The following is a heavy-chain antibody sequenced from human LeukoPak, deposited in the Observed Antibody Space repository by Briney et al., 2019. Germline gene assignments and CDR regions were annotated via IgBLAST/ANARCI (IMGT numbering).Heavy chain of an antibody. J-gene: IGHJ4*02. CDR3: ARVWQWLGLDY. CDR1: GFSFTAYY. V-gene: IGHV1-2*02. D-gene: IGHD6-19*01. CDR2: LNPHSGGP. Sequence: GASVKVSCKTSGFSFTAYYIHWVRQAPGQGLEWMGWLNPHSGGPTYAQKFQGRVTLSRDTSISTAYMELSRLRSDDTAVYYCARVWQWLGLDYWGQGTLVTVSS.